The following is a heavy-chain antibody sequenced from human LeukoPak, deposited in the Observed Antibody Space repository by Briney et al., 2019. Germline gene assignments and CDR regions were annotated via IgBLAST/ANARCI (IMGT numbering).Heavy chain of an antibody. CDR3: ARRAASSTYYYYYYMDV. CDR2: IYHSGST. D-gene: IGHD1-1*01. J-gene: IGHJ6*03. V-gene: IGHV4-38-2*01. Sequence: PSETLSLTCAVSGYSISSGYYWGWIRQPPGKGREWTGSIYHSGSTYYNPSLKSRVTISVDTAKNQFSLKLSSVTAADTAVYYCARRAASSTYYYYYYMDVWGKGTTVTVS. CDR1: GYSISSGYY.